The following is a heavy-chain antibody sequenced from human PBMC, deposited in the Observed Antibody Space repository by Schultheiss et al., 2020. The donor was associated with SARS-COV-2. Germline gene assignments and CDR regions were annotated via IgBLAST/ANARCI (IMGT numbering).Heavy chain of an antibody. CDR1: GYTFTNYG. Sequence: ASVKVSCKASGYTFTNYGINWVRQAPGQGLEWMGWISVYNGNANYAQKFQGRVTITADESTSTAYMELSSLRSEDTAVYYCARDLLPYSGYDTTPDYWGQGTLVTVSS. D-gene: IGHD5-12*01. CDR3: ARDLLPYSGYDTTPDY. CDR2: ISVYNGNA. V-gene: IGHV1-18*01. J-gene: IGHJ4*02.